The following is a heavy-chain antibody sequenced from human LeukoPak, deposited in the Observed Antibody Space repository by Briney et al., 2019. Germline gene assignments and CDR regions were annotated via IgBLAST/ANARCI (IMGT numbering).Heavy chain of an antibody. CDR1: GYTFTGYY. Sequence: GASVKVSCKASGYTFTGYYMHWVRQAPGQGLEWMGWINPNSGGTNYAQKFQGRVTMTRDTSISTAYMELSRLRSDDTAVYYCASSSVSLNYYYYYYMDVWGKGTTVTVSS. J-gene: IGHJ6*03. D-gene: IGHD1-14*01. CDR3: ASSSVSLNYYYYYYMDV. CDR2: INPNSGGT. V-gene: IGHV1-2*02.